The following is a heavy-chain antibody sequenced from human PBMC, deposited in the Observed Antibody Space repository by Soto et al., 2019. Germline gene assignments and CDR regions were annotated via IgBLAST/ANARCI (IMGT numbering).Heavy chain of an antibody. Sequence: QLLESGGGLLQPGGSLRLSCAASGFTFSSYSMNWVRQAPGKGQQWVATVGGGGDNIFYADSVKGRFTISRDDSQNMVFLQMNSLRPEDTAVYFCAKRDSGSGRSPPLINYWGQGTLVTVSS. V-gene: IGHV3-23*01. J-gene: IGHJ4*02. CDR1: GFTFSSYS. D-gene: IGHD3-10*01. CDR2: VGGGGDNI. CDR3: AKRDSGSGRSPPLINY.